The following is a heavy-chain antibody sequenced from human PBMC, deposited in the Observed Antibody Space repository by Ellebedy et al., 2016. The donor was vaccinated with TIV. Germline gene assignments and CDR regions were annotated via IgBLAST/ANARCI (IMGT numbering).Heavy chain of an antibody. CDR3: AKSRNGRATAGDN. D-gene: IGHD2-21*02. CDR2: ISYNSGST. V-gene: IGHV3-23*01. Sequence: GESLKISXAASGFTFSGYAMSWVRQAPGKGLEWVSAISYNSGSTHYADSVKGRFTISRDNSRNTLYLQMDSLRAEDTGVYYCAKSRNGRATAGDNWGQGTLVTVSS. J-gene: IGHJ4*02. CDR1: GFTFSGYA.